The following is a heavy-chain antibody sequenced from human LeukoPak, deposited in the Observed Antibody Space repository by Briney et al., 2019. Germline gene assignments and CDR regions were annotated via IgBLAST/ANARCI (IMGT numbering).Heavy chain of an antibody. CDR2: FGPQVGET. J-gene: IGHJ4*02. V-gene: IGHV1-24*01. CDR1: GSILTKIS. D-gene: IGHD3-10*01. CDR3: ATGAMVYEY. Sequence: GASVKVSCKVSGSILTKISIDWVRQAPGKGLECMGTFGPQVGETIHSQKLQGRLKMTADTSTDTAYMEMSSLQSEDTAVYYCATGAMVYEYWGQGTLVTVSS.